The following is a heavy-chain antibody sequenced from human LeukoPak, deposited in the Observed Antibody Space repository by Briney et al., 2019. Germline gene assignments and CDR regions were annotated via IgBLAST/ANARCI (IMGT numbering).Heavy chain of an antibody. CDR2: ITGGGNNP. CDR3: TQGSWGDD. Sequence: PGGSLRLSCAASGFTVSSNYMSWVRQAPGKGLEWVSTITGGGNNPYYADSVKGRFTISRDNSKNTVYLQMNSLRAEDTAVYYCTQGSWGDDWGQGTLVTVSS. CDR1: GFTVSSNY. D-gene: IGHD7-27*01. J-gene: IGHJ4*02. V-gene: IGHV3-23*01.